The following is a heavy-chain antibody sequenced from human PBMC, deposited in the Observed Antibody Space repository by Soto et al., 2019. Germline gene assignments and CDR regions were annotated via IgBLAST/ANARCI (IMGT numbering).Heavy chain of an antibody. CDR1: GGSISSSSYY. J-gene: IGHJ4*02. D-gene: IGHD6-13*01. Sequence: SETLSLTCTVSGGSISSSSYYWGWIRQPPGKGLEWIGSIYYSGSTYYNPSLKSRVTISVDTSKNQFSLKLSSVTAADTAVYYCARHAGLSSGPRVAAAGFDYWGQGTLVTVSS. CDR2: IYYSGST. CDR3: ARHAGLSSGPRVAAAGFDY. V-gene: IGHV4-39*01.